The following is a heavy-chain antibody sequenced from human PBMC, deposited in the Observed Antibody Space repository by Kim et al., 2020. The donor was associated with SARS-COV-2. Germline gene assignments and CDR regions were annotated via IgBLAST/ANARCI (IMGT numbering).Heavy chain of an antibody. CDR3: ARDLTLYYYMDV. Sequence: THAQKRQGRVTMTTDTSTSTAYMELRSLRSDDTAVYYCARDLTLYYYMDVWGKGTTVTVSS. J-gene: IGHJ6*03. V-gene: IGHV1-18*01.